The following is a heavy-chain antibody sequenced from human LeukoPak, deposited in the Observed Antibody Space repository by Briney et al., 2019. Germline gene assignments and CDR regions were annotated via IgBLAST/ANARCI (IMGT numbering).Heavy chain of an antibody. CDR2: ISGSGGST. CDR1: GFTFSSYA. V-gene: IGHV3-23*01. CDR3: ANELLRYFDWSKSYAFDI. D-gene: IGHD3-9*01. J-gene: IGHJ3*02. Sequence: PGGSLRLSCAASGFTFSSYAMSWVRQAPGKGLEWVSGISGSGGSTYYADSVKGRFTISRDNSRNTLYLQMNRLRAEDTAVYYCANELLRYFDWSKSYAFDIWGQGTMVTVSS.